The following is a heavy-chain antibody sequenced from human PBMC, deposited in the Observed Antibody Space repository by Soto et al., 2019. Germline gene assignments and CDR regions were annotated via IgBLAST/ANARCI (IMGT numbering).Heavy chain of an antibody. J-gene: IGHJ4*02. CDR2: INAGGGNT. D-gene: IGHD2-21*02. CDR1: GYTFTTYH. V-gene: IGHV1-46*01. Sequence: ASVKVSCKASGYTFTTYHIHWVRQAPGQGLEWMGGINAGGGNTIYAQKFQGRVTITRDTSTSTAYMELSSLRSEDTAVYYCARSIVVVTAADYWGQGTLVTVSS. CDR3: ARSIVVVTAADY.